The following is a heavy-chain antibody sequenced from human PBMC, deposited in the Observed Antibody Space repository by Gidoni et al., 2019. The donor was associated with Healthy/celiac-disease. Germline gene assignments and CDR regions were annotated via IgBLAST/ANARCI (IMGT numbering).Heavy chain of an antibody. J-gene: IGHJ6*02. CDR1: GGSFSGYY. CDR2: INHSGST. Sequence: VQLPPWGAGLLKPSETLSLPCAVFGGSFSGYYWSWIRQPPGKGLEWIGEINHSGSTNYNPSLKSRVTISVDTSKNQFSLKLSSVTAADTAVYYCARARYYYYYGMDVWGQGTTVTVSS. CDR3: ARARYYYYYGMDV. V-gene: IGHV4-34*01.